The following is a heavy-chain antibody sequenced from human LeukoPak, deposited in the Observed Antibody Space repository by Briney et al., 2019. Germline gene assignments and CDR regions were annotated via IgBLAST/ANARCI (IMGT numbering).Heavy chain of an antibody. CDR3: AIESAFDI. V-gene: IGHV1-8*01. CDR2: MNPNSGNT. Sequence: ASVKVSCKASGYSFSNNDINWVRQTTGQGLEWMGWMNPNSGNTGYAQKFQGRVTMTRNTSISTAYMELSSLRSEDTAVYYCAIESAFDIWGQGTMVTVSS. J-gene: IGHJ3*02. CDR1: GYSFSNND.